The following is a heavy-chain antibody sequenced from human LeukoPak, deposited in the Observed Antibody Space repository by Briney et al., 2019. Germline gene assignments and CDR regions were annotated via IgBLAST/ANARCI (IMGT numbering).Heavy chain of an antibody. V-gene: IGHV3-20*04. CDR1: GFTFDDYG. CDR2: INWNGGST. D-gene: IGHD2-15*01. CDR3: AREPQGWSYYYYYMDV. Sequence: GGSLRLSCAASGFTFDDYGMSWVRQAPGKGLEWVSGINWNGGSTGYADSVKGRFTISRDNAKNSLYLQVNSLRAEDTALYYCAREPQGWSYYYYYMDVWGKGSTVTVSS. J-gene: IGHJ6*03.